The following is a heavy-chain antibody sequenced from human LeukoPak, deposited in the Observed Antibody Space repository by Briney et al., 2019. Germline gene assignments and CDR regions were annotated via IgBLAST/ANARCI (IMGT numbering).Heavy chain of an antibody. Sequence: PSETLSLTCTVSGDSTNSYYWSWIRQSPGKGLEWIGYISYSGDTVDNPSLNSRVTISINTSKNQFSLKLSSVTAADTAVYYCARVGRADHTWGSYSFDSWGQGTLVTVSS. D-gene: IGHD3-16*01. V-gene: IGHV4-59*01. CDR1: GDSTNSYY. CDR3: ARVGRADHTWGSYSFDS. J-gene: IGHJ4*02. CDR2: ISYSGDT.